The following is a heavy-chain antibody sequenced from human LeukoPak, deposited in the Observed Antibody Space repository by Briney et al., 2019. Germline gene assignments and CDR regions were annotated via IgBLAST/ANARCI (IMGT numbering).Heavy chain of an antibody. CDR1: GFTLIDYH. Sequence: GGSLRLSCGASGFTLIDYHMHWVRQAPGKGLEYVAFIQFDGTTEYYTDSVKGRFTMSRDKPKNTLYLQMNSLRGGDTAVYYCARGAAVALELWGQGTLVTVSS. CDR2: IQFDGTTE. CDR3: ARGAAVALEL. J-gene: IGHJ4*02. D-gene: IGHD6-19*01. V-gene: IGHV3-30*02.